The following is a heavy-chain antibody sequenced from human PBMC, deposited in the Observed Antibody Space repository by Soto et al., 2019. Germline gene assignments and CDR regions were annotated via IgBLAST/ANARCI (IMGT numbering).Heavy chain of an antibody. V-gene: IGHV3-21*01. CDR3: ARDRQLVQDWFEP. D-gene: IGHD6-13*01. CDR1: GFTFSSYN. J-gene: IGHJ5*02. CDR2: ITLNSEYI. Sequence: EVQLVESGGGLVKPGGSLRLSCAASGFTFSSYNMNWVRQAPGKGLEWLSLITLNSEYIFYADSVKGRFTMSRDDAKNSVYLQMDSLRLDDTAIYYCARDRQLVQDWFEPWGQGTLVTVSS.